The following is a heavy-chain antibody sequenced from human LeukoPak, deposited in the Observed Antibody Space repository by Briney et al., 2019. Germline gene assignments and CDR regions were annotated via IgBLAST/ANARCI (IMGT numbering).Heavy chain of an antibody. CDR2: IMPIFGTA. CDR3: ARGYSSGWSPTLDY. D-gene: IGHD6-19*01. Sequence: SVKVSCNASGGTFSSYAISWIRHPQAQGLELMGSIMPIFGTANYAQKFEGRVKITGDKYTSTDYMELSSLRSEDTAVYYCARGYSSGWSPTLDYWGEGTLVTVSS. J-gene: IGHJ4*02. V-gene: IGHV1-69*06. CDR1: GGTFSSYA.